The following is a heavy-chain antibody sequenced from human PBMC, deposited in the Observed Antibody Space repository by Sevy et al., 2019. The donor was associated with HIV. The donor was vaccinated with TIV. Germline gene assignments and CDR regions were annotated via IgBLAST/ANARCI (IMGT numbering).Heavy chain of an antibody. V-gene: IGHV3-33*01. D-gene: IGHD5-18*01. Sequence: GGSLRLSCAASGFTFSSYGMHWVRQAPGKGLEWVAVIWYDGSNKYYADSVKGRFTISRDNSKNTLYLQMNSLRAEDTAVYYCARDLNECGYSYGYYWGQGTLVTVSS. J-gene: IGHJ4*02. CDR1: GFTFSSYG. CDR3: ARDLNECGYSYGYY. CDR2: IWYDGSNK.